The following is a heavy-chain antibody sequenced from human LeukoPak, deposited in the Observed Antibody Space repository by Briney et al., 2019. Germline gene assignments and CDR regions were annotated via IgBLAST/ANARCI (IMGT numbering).Heavy chain of an antibody. CDR2: IYYSGST. CDR1: GGSISSYY. J-gene: IGHJ4*02. D-gene: IGHD5-18*01. CDR3: ARGDTAMAN. V-gene: IGHV4-59*08. Sequence: PSETLSLTCTVSGGSISSYYWSWIRQPPGKGLEWIGYIYYSGSTNYNPSLKSRVTISVDTSKNQFSLKLSSVTAADTAVYYCARGDTAMANWGQGTLVTVSS.